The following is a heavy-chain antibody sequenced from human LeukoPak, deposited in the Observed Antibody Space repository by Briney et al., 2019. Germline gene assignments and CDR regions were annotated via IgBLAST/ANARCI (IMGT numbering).Heavy chain of an antibody. CDR2: ISAYNGHT. CDR3: ARGGRWELPRPYAFDI. CDR1: GYTFTSYD. Sequence: ASVKVSCKASGYTFTSYDTNWVRQAPGQGLEWMGWISAYNGHTNYARKLQGRVTITTDTSTSTAYMELRSLRSDDTAVYYCARGGRWELPRPYAFDIWGQGTMVTVSS. V-gene: IGHV1-18*01. J-gene: IGHJ3*02. D-gene: IGHD1-26*01.